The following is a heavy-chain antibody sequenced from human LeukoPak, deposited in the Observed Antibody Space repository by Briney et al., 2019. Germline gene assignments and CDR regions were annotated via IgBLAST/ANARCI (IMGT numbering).Heavy chain of an antibody. CDR3: AREMAPHDAFGI. J-gene: IGHJ3*02. CDR1: GFTFSSYA. CDR2: ISYDGSNK. V-gene: IGHV3-30-3*01. Sequence: GGSLRLSCAASGFTFSSYAMHWVRQAPGKGLEWVAVISYDGSNKYYADSVKGRFTISRDNSKNTLYLQMNSLRAEDTAVYYCAREMAPHDAFGIWGQGTMVTVSS. D-gene: IGHD5-12*01.